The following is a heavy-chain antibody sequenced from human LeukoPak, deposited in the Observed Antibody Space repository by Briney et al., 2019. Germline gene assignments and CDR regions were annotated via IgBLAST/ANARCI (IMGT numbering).Heavy chain of an antibody. J-gene: IGHJ4*02. D-gene: IGHD3-16*01. CDR1: GFTFSYYD. CDR3: GRAFPPLRTSSAGDL. CDR2: ISGLSTHI. V-gene: IGHV3-21*03. Sequence: GASLRLSCSASGFTFSYYDMNWVRQAPGKGLEWVSSISGLSTHIYYGDSVKGRFSISRDNAKNSVYLQMNSLGVEDTAIYYCGRAFPPLRTSSAGDLWGQGILVTVSS.